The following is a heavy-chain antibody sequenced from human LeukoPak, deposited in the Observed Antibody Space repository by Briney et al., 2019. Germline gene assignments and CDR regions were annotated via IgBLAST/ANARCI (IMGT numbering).Heavy chain of an antibody. CDR3: AREGRQDYVYFDY. CDR2: INYSGNT. CDR1: GCSISDYY. V-gene: IGHV4-59*01. D-gene: IGHD4-17*01. J-gene: IGHJ4*02. Sequence: PSETLSLTCTVSGCSISDYYWSWIRQPPGKGLEWIGYINYSGNTNYNPSLKSRVTISVDTSKNQFSLRLISVTAADTAVFYCAREGRQDYVYFDYWGQGSLVTVSS.